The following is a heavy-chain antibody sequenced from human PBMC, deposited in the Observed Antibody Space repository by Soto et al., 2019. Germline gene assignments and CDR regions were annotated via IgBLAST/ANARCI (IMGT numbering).Heavy chain of an antibody. D-gene: IGHD1-26*01. CDR2: VYYSGIS. CDR3: AKGGGSARDFDY. Sequence: QVQLQESGPGLVKPSQSLSLTCTVSGGAITSGDYYWSWIRQHPGKGLEWIGYVYYSGISYYNPSLKSRVTISVDTSKNQFSLNLNSVTAADTAVYYCAKGGGSARDFDYWGQGALVTVSS. J-gene: IGHJ4*02. CDR1: GGAITSGDYY. V-gene: IGHV4-31*03.